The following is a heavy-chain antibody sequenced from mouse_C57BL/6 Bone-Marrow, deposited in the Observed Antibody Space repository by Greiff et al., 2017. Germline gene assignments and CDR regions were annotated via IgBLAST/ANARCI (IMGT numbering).Heavy chain of an antibody. V-gene: IGHV1-50*01. Sequence: QVQLQQPGAELVKPGASVKLSCKASGYTFTSYWMQWVKQRPGQGLEWIGEIDPSDSYTNYNQKFKGKATLTVDTSSSTAYMQLSSLTSEDDAVYYCARGGWFYFDYWGQGTTLTVSS. D-gene: IGHD2-3*01. CDR2: IDPSDSYT. CDR3: ARGGWFYFDY. J-gene: IGHJ2*01. CDR1: GYTFTSYW.